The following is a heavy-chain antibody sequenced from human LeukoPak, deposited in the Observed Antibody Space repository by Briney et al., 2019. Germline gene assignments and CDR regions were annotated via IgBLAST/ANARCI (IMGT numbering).Heavy chain of an antibody. Sequence: QAGGSLRLSCAASGFTFSSYSMNWVRQAPGKGLEWVSYISSSSSTIYYADSVKGRFTISRDNAKNSLYLQMNSLRAEDTAVYYCAREMATISDAFDIWGQGTMVTVAS. V-gene: IGHV3-48*01. CDR3: AREMATISDAFDI. CDR1: GFTFSSYS. J-gene: IGHJ3*02. D-gene: IGHD5-24*01. CDR2: ISSSSSTI.